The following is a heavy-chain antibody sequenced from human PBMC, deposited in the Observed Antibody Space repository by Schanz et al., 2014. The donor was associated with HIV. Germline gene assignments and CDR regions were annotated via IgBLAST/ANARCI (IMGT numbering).Heavy chain of an antibody. CDR3: AKGTIFHGDCLDH. D-gene: IGHD4-17*01. J-gene: IGHJ4*02. Sequence: QVQLVESGGGVVQPGRSLRLSCAASGFTFSSYAMHWVRQAPGKGLEWVAVISYDGGNKYYADSVKGRFTISRDNSKNTLYLQMNSLRAEDTAVYYCAKGTIFHGDCLDHWGPGTLVTVSS. CDR2: ISYDGGNK. CDR1: GFTFSSYA. V-gene: IGHV3-30-3*01.